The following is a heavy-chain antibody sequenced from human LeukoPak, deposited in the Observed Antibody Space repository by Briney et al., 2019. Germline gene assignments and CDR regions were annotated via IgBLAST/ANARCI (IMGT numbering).Heavy chain of an antibody. V-gene: IGHV4-34*01. CDR1: GGSFSGYY. J-gene: IGHJ4*02. Sequence: SETLSLTCAVYGGSFSGYYWSWIRQPPGKGLEWIGEINHSGSTNYNPSLKSRVTLSVDTSKNQFSLKLSSVTAADTAVYYCARFGDEYSSSSGTYWGQGTLVTVSS. CDR3: ARFGDEYSSSSGTY. D-gene: IGHD6-6*01. CDR2: INHSGST.